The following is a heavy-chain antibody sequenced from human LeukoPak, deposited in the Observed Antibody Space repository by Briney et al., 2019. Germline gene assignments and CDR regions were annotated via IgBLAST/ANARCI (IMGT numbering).Heavy chain of an antibody. CDR1: GGSISSGGYY. J-gene: IGHJ5*02. CDR2: IYYSGST. V-gene: IGHV4-61*08. CDR3: ARGGRGVVVPARWFDP. D-gene: IGHD2-2*01. Sequence: SQTLSLTCTVSGGSISSGGYYWSWIRQHPGKGLEWIGYIYYSGSTNYNPSLKSRVTISVDTSKNQFSLKLSSVTAADTAVYYCARGGRGVVVPARWFDPWGQGTLVTVSS.